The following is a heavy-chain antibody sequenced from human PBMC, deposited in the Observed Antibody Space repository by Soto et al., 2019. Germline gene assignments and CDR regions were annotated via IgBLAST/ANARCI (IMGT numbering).Heavy chain of an antibody. Sequence: HPGGSLRLSCVASGFTFDSYGIHWVRQAPGKGLQWVALISYEGSNTYYADSVRGRFTISRDNSKNTLYLQMDTLRPDDTGVYYCARVTPGNNLYYFSGLDFWGQGTSVTVSS. D-gene: IGHD1-1*01. J-gene: IGHJ6*02. CDR1: GFTFDSYG. V-gene: IGHV3-30*04. CDR3: ARVTPGNNLYYFSGLDF. CDR2: ISYEGSNT.